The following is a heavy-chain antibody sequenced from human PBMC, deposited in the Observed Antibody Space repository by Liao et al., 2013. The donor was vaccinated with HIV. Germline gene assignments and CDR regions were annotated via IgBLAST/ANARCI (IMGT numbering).Heavy chain of an antibody. Sequence: QLQLQESGPGLVKPSETLSLTCTVSGGSLSSGSYYWGWIRQPPETGLEWIGSIDYSGRTYYNPSLESRVTISMDTSNSQFSLRLMSVTAADTAVYYCARARRHYGTGSHAQYYYYYMDVWGKGTTVTVSS. CDR1: GGSLSSGSYY. V-gene: IGHV4-39*07. D-gene: IGHD3-10*01. CDR3: ARARRHYGTGSHAQYYYYYMDV. J-gene: IGHJ6*03. CDR2: IDYSGRT.